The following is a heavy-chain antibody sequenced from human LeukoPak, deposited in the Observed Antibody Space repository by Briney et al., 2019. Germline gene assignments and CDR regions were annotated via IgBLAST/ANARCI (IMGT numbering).Heavy chain of an antibody. V-gene: IGHV3-23*01. Sequence: GGSLRLSCAASGFTFPSYAVSWVRQAPGRGLEWVSVISGSGDSTYYADSVKGRFTISRDNSKNTLYVQMSSLRAEDTATYYCASGDGSGTNYFYYYGMDVWGQGTRVTVSS. D-gene: IGHD3-10*01. CDR2: ISGSGDST. CDR1: GFTFPSYA. CDR3: ASGDGSGTNYFYYYGMDV. J-gene: IGHJ6*02.